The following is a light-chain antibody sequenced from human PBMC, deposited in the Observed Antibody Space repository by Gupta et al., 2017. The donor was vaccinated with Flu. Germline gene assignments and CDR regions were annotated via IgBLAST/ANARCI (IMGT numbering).Light chain of an antibody. V-gene: IGLV2-14*03. J-gene: IGLJ2*01. CDR1: SSDVGGYKY. Sequence: SITISCTGTSSDVGGYKYVSWYQHHPGKVPKLLSYDVSNRPSGVSNRFSGSKSGYTASLTISGLQAEDEADYYCSSFTSSNTIRFAGGTTLTVL. CDR3: SSFTSSNTIR. CDR2: DVS.